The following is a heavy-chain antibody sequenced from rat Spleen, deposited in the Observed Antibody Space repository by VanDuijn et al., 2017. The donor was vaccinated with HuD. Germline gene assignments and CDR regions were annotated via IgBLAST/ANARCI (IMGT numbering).Heavy chain of an antibody. CDR3: ARHAYGSYVRYVMDA. D-gene: IGHD1-8*01. CDR2: ISYDGSST. CDR1: GFTFSDYN. J-gene: IGHJ4*01. V-gene: IGHV5-7*01. Sequence: EVQLVESGGGLVQPGRSLKLSCAASGFTFSDYNMAWVRQAPKKGLEWVATISYDGSSTYYRDSVKGRFTISRDNAKSTLYLQMDSLRSEDTATYYCARHAYGSYVRYVMDAWGQGASVTVSS.